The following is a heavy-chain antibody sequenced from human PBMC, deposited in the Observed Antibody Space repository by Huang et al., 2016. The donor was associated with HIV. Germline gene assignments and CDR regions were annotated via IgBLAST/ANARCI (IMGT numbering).Heavy chain of an antibody. D-gene: IGHD3-22*01. Sequence: QVQLQQWGAGLLKPSETLSLTCAVYGESFSGYYWTWIRQPPGKGLEWIGELNHSGSTNYNPSLKSRVTMSVDTSKNQFSLELRSVTAADTAVYYCARGSARYYYDSSGYRRSPSFDYWGQGTLVTVSS. V-gene: IGHV4-34*01. J-gene: IGHJ4*02. CDR2: LNHSGST. CDR1: GESFSGYY. CDR3: ARGSARYYYDSSGYRRSPSFDY.